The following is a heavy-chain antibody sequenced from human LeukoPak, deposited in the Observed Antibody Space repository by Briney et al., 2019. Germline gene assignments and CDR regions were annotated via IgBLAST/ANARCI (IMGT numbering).Heavy chain of an antibody. V-gene: IGHV3-48*03. CDR3: ATGEGYCGDTACMFAY. CDR1: GFTFSSYE. D-gene: IGHD2-15*01. CDR2: ISTSDSSI. Sequence: QPGGSLRLSCAASGFTFSSYEMNWVRQAPGKGLEWVSYISTSDSSIYYADSVKGRFTISRDNAKNSLYLQMNSLRAEDTAVYYCATGEGYCGDTACMFAYWGLGTVVTVSS. J-gene: IGHJ4*02.